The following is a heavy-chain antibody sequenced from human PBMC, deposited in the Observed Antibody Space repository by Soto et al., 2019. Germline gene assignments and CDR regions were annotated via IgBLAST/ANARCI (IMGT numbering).Heavy chain of an antibody. CDR1: GYTFTSYA. D-gene: IGHD2-21*02. CDR3: ARSIGVVTALDY. J-gene: IGHJ4*02. V-gene: IGHV1-3*05. Sequence: QVQLVQSGAEEKKPGASVKVSCKASGYTFTSYAMHWVRQAPGQRLEWMGWINAGNGNTKYSQKFQRRVTITRNTASSTAYMELSSLRSEDTAVYYCARSIGVVTALDYWGQGTLVTVSS. CDR2: INAGNGNT.